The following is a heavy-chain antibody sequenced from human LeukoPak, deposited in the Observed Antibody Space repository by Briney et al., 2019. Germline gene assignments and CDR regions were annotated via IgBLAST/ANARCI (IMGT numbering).Heavy chain of an antibody. CDR2: IRSSSSYI. CDR1: GFTFSAYS. V-gene: IGHV3-21*04. D-gene: IGHD6-13*01. Sequence: VGSLRLSSAASGFTFSAYSMNWVRQAPGKGLECVSCIRSSSSYIYYADSVKGRFTISRDNAKNSLYLQMNSLRAEDTTLYYCAKDIKPASKSVEARLAAAGTGVYDYYYGMDVWGQGTTVTVSS. CDR3: AKDIKPASKSVEARLAAAGTGVYDYYYGMDV. J-gene: IGHJ6*02.